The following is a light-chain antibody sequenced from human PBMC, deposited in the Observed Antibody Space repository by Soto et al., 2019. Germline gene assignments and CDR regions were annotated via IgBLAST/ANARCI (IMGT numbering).Light chain of an antibody. V-gene: IGLV2-14*01. CDR3: SSYTSSSTGV. CDR1: SSVVGGYNY. J-gene: IGLJ1*01. CDR2: EVN. Sequence: QSVLTQPASVSGSPGQSITISCTGTSSVVGGYNYVSWYQQHPGKAPKLMIYEVNYRPSGVSNRFSGSKSGNTASLTISGLQAEDEADYYCSSYTSSSTGVFGTGTKVTVL.